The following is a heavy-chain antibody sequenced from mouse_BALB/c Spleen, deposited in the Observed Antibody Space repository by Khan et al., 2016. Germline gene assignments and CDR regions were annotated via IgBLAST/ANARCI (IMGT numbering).Heavy chain of an antibody. J-gene: IGHJ1*01. CDR1: GYSITSDYA. CDR3: ASAPPGWYFDV. Sequence: EVQLQESGPGLVKPSQSLSLTCTVTGYSITSDYAWNWLRQFPGNKLEWMGYISYSGSTSYNPSLKSRSSITRDTSKNQFFLQLNPVTTEDTATYYWASAPPGWYFDVWGAGTTVTVSS. V-gene: IGHV3-2*02. CDR2: ISYSGST.